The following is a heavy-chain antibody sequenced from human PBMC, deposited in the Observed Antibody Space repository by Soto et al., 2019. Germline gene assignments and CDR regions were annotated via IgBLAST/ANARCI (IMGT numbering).Heavy chain of an antibody. CDR2: ISAGGSST. V-gene: IGHV3-23*01. CDR3: AHPRGYGVFDAYDF. J-gene: IGHJ3*01. CDR1: GFTFSTYA. Sequence: GESLKISCAASGFTFSTYAMSWVRQAPGKGLEWVSAISAGGSSTYYADSVKGRFTISRDNSMNALSLQISSLRVEDTAVYYCAHPRGYGVFDAYDFWGQGTMVTVSS. D-gene: IGHD4-17*01.